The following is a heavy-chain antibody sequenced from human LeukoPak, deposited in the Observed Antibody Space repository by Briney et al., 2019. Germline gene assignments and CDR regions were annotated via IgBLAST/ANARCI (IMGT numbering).Heavy chain of an antibody. V-gene: IGHV3-53*01. CDR1: GFTVSSNY. CDR3: AREIYCSASSCTGGVFDI. J-gene: IGHJ3*02. D-gene: IGHD2-15*01. Sequence: HPGGSLRLSCAASGFTVSSNYMSWVRQAPGKGLEWVSVIYSGSSTYYADSVKGRFTISRDNSKNTLYLQMNSLRVEDTAVYYCAREIYCSASSCTGGVFDIWGQGTMVTVSS. CDR2: IYSGSST.